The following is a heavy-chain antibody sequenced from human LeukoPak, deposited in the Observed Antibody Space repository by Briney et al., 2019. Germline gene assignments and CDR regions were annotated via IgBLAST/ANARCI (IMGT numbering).Heavy chain of an antibody. CDR3: ARDNPPDY. V-gene: IGHV3-7*03. Sequence: GGSLRLSCVASGFTFSSSWMSWVRQAPGKGLEWVANIKQDGSEKSYVESVRGRFTISRDNAKNSLYLQLNSLRAEGTALYYCARDNPPDYWGQGTLVTVSS. J-gene: IGHJ4*02. CDR1: GFTFSSSW. CDR2: IKQDGSEK.